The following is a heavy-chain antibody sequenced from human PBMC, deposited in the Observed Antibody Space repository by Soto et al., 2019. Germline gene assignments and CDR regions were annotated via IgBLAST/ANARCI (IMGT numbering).Heavy chain of an antibody. D-gene: IGHD3-10*01. J-gene: IGHJ4*02. CDR1: GYTLTELS. CDR2: FDPEDGET. Sequence: ASVKVSCKVSGYTLTELSMHWVRQAPGKGLEWMGGFDPEDGETIYAQKFQGRVTMTEDTSTDTAYMELSSLRSEDTAVYYCATEGFMVRGVIREKSYYFDYWGQRTPVTVSS. V-gene: IGHV1-24*01. CDR3: ATEGFMVRGVIREKSYYFDY.